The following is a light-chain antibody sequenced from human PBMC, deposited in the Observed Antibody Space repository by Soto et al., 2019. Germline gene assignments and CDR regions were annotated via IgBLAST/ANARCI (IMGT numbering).Light chain of an antibody. CDR2: GAS. Sequence: ETELTQSPGTLSLSPGERVILSCRASQSVSSSYIAWYQQKPGQAPRLLIYGASSRATGIPDRFSGSGSGTDFTLTISRLEPEDFAVYYCQQYHSSLWTFGQGTKVDIK. CDR1: QSVSSSY. J-gene: IGKJ1*01. CDR3: QQYHSSLWT. V-gene: IGKV3-20*01.